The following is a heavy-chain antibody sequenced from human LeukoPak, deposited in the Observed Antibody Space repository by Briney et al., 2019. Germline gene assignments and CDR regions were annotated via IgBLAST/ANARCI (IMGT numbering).Heavy chain of an antibody. J-gene: IGHJ4*02. V-gene: IGHV3-48*02. CDR1: GFSFSDYG. CDR2: LSSSGNSI. CDR3: ARDRGTYYPLDY. Sequence: GGSLRLSCEASGFSFSDYGMNWVRQAPGKGLEWLSYLSSSGNSIYYADSVKGRFTISRDSANNSLYLQMNSLRDEDTAVYYCARDRGTYYPLDYWGQGTLVTVSS. D-gene: IGHD1-26*01.